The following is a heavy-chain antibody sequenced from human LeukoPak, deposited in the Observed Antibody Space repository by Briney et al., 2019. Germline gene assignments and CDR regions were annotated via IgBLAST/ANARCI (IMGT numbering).Heavy chain of an antibody. Sequence: GGSLRLSCGASGFTFSRYAMSWVRQAPGKGLEWVSGISGTNGNTYYADSVKGRFTISRDNSKNTVYLQMNSLRAEDTALYYCAKDWEAVSGTPTAIDYWGRGTQVTVSS. J-gene: IGHJ4*02. CDR3: AKDWEAVSGTPTAIDY. V-gene: IGHV3-23*01. CDR2: ISGTNGNT. D-gene: IGHD6-19*01. CDR1: GFTFSRYA.